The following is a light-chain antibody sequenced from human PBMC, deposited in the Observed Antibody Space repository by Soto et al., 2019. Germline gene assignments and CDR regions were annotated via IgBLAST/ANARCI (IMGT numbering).Light chain of an antibody. J-gene: IGKJ4*01. V-gene: IGKV3-15*01. CDR3: QQYNNWPPLT. CDR2: GTS. Sequence: EIVMTQSPATLSVSPGERATLFCRASQSVSSNLAWYQQKAGQAPRLLIYGTSTRATGIPARFSGSGSGTDFSLTISSLQSEDSAVYYCQQYNNWPPLTFGGGTKVEIK. CDR1: QSVSSN.